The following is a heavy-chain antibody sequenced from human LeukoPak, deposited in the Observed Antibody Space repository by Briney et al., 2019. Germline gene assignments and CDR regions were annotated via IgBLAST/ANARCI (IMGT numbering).Heavy chain of an antibody. CDR3: ARGPRPDGMDV. J-gene: IGHJ6*02. CDR1: GGSISSGDYY. V-gene: IGHV4-30-4*01. CDR2: VYYSGST. Sequence: PSETLSLTCTVSGGSISSGDYYWGWIRQPPGKGLEWIGYVYYSGSTYYNPSLKSRVTISVDTSKNQFSRKLSSVTSADTAVYYCARGPRPDGMDVGGQGTTVTVSS.